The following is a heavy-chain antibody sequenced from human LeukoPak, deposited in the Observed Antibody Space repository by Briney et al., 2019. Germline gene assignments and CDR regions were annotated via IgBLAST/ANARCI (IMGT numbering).Heavy chain of an antibody. V-gene: IGHV4-61*01. J-gene: IGHJ4*02. Sequence: PSETLSLTCTVSGGSVSSGSYYWSWIRQPPGKALEWIGNIYYSGSTNYNPSLKSRVTISVDTSKNQFSLKLSSVTAADTAVYYCAAYFGPSPDYWGQGTLVTVSS. CDR2: IYYSGST. D-gene: IGHD2/OR15-2a*01. CDR3: AAYFGPSPDY. CDR1: GGSVSSGSYY.